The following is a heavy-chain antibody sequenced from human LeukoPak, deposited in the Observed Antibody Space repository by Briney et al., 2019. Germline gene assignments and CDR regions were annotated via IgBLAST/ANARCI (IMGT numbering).Heavy chain of an antibody. D-gene: IGHD2-15*01. CDR3: ARSSVVVVAATLTGLDY. V-gene: IGHV4-4*02. Sequence: SGTLSLTCAVSGGSISSSNWWSWVRPPPGKGLEWSGEIYHSGSTNNNPSLKSRVTISVDKSKNQFSLKLSSVTAADTAVYYCARSSVVVVAATLTGLDYGGQGTLVTVPS. CDR2: IYHSGST. CDR1: GGSISSSNW. J-gene: IGHJ4*02.